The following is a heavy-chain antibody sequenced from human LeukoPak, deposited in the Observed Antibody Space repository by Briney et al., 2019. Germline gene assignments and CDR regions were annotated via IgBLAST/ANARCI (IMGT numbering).Heavy chain of an antibody. J-gene: IGHJ4*02. CDR3: ARPGEGYYFDY. Sequence: GSLRLSCAASGFTYSSYWMSWVRQAPGKGLEWVANIKQDGSEKYYVDSVKGRFTISRDNAKNSLYLQMNSLRAEDTAVYYCARPGEGYYFDYWGQGTLVTVSS. CDR1: GFTYSSYW. CDR2: IKQDGSEK. V-gene: IGHV3-7*01.